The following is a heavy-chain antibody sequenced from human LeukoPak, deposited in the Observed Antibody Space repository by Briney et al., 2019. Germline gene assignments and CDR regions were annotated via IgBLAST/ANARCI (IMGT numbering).Heavy chain of an antibody. J-gene: IGHJ5*02. CDR1: GFTFSSYW. CDR3: ARDRSQEFDP. V-gene: IGHV3-30*03. CDR2: ISSDGSKK. D-gene: IGHD3-10*01. Sequence: GGSLRLSCAASGFTFSSYWMSWVRQAPGKGLEWVPVISSDGSKKDYADSVKGRFSISRDNSKNTLYLQMNRLRADDTAVYYCARDRSQEFDPWGQGTLVTVSS.